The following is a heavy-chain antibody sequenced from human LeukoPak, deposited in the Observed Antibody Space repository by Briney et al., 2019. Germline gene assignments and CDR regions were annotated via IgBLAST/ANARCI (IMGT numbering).Heavy chain of an antibody. V-gene: IGHV1-18*04. D-gene: IGHD6-19*01. CDR1: GYTFTGYY. Sequence: ASVKVSFKASGYTFTGYYMHWVRQAPGQGLEWMGWISAYNGNTNYAQKLQGRVTMTTDTSTSTAYMELRSLRSDDTAVHYCARVPNSSGWYIDYWGQGTLVTVSS. J-gene: IGHJ4*02. CDR2: ISAYNGNT. CDR3: ARVPNSSGWYIDY.